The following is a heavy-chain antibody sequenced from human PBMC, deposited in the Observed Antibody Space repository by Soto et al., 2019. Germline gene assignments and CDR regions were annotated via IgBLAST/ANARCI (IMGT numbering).Heavy chain of an antibody. Sequence: GGSLRLPCAASGFTFSTFGMHWVRQAPGKGLEWVAVIWSDGTNKYYADSVKGRFTISRDNSKNTLYLQMNSLRAEDTAVYYCARALVLAAGTDDYWGQGTLVTVSS. CDR3: ARALVLAAGTDDY. CDR2: IWSDGTNK. J-gene: IGHJ4*02. V-gene: IGHV3-33*01. D-gene: IGHD6-13*01. CDR1: GFTFSTFG.